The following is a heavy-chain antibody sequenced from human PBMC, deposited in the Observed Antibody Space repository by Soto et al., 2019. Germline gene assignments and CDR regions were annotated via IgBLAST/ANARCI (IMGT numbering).Heavy chain of an antibody. V-gene: IGHV3-33*01. CDR1: GFTFSSYG. Sequence: QVQLVESGGGVVQPGRSLRLSCAASGFTFSSYGMHWVRQAPGKGLEWVAVIWYDGSNKYYADSVKGRFTISRDNSKNTLYLQMNSLRAEDTAVYYCARDCPYCGGDRASDAFDIWGQGTMVTVSS. J-gene: IGHJ3*02. CDR3: ARDCPYCGGDRASDAFDI. D-gene: IGHD2-21*02. CDR2: IWYDGSNK.